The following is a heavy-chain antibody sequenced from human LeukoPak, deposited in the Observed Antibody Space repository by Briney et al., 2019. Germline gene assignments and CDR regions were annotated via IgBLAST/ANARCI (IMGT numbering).Heavy chain of an antibody. CDR3: ARADSSGWYLHDY. CDR1: GYTFTSYY. Sequence: GASVKVSCKASGYTFTSYYMHWVRQAPGQGLEWMGIINPSGGSTSYAQKFQGRVTMTRDMSTSTVYMELSSLRSEDTAVYYCARADSSGWYLHDYWGQGTLVTVS. V-gene: IGHV1-46*01. J-gene: IGHJ4*02. CDR2: INPSGGST. D-gene: IGHD6-19*01.